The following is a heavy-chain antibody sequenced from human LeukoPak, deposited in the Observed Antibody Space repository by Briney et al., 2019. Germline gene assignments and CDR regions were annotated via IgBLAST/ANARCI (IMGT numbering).Heavy chain of an antibody. CDR3: ARDQLFNGDYGWFDY. D-gene: IGHD4-17*01. J-gene: IGHJ4*02. CDR1: GGSISSGSYY. V-gene: IGHV4-61*02. CDR2: IYTSGST. Sequence: SQTLSLTCTVSGGSISSGSYYWSWIRQPAGKGLEWIGRIYTSGSTNYNPSLKSRVTISVDTSKNQFSLKLSSVTAADTAVYYCARDQLFNGDYGWFDYWGQGTLVTVSS.